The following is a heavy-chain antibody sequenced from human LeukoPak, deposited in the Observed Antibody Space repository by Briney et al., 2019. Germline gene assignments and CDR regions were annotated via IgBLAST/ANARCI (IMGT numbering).Heavy chain of an antibody. D-gene: IGHD3-22*01. J-gene: IGHJ4*02. CDR3: AKRGVVIRVILVGFHKEAYYFDS. CDR1: GFPISFNY. V-gene: IGHV3-53*01. Sequence: PGGSLSLSCAASGFPISFNYMSWVRQAPGKGLERISVIYSGGSTYYADSVKGRFTISRDNPKKTLYLQMNSLRAEDTAVYFCAKRGVVIRVILVGFHKEAYYFDSWGQGALVTVSS. CDR2: IYSGGST.